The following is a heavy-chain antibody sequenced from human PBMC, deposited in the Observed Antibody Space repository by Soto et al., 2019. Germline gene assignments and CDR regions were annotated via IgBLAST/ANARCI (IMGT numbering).Heavy chain of an antibody. D-gene: IGHD3-3*01. CDR1: GYTFTSYG. Sequence: QVQLVQSGAEVKKPGASVKVSCKASGYTFTSYGISWVRQAPGQGLEWMGWISAYNGNTNYAQKLQGRVTMTTDTSKSTAYMELRSLRSDDTAVYYCARGPETHYDFWSGYSFDYWGQGTLVTVSS. J-gene: IGHJ4*02. CDR2: ISAYNGNT. V-gene: IGHV1-18*04. CDR3: ARGPETHYDFWSGYSFDY.